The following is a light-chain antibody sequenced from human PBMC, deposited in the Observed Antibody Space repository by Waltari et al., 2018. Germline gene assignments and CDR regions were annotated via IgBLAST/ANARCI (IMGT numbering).Light chain of an antibody. CDR3: QHYVSLPVT. V-gene: IGKV3-20*01. CDR1: QSVSRT. J-gene: IGKJ1*01. Sequence: EIVLTQSPGTLSLSPGERATLSCRASQSVSRTLAWYQQKPGQAPRLLIYDASSRATGIPDRFSGSGSRTDFSLTITRLEPEDFAVYYCQHYVSLPVTFGQGTKVEIK. CDR2: DAS.